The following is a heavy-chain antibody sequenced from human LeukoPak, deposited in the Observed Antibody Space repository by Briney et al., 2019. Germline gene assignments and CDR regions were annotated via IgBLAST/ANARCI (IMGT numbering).Heavy chain of an antibody. CDR2: IEPDGSEK. CDR3: ARDYYGSGSYYTSNYYYGMDV. V-gene: IGHV3-7*01. J-gene: IGHJ6*02. D-gene: IGHD3-10*01. CDR1: GFIFRSYW. Sequence: QAGGSLRLSCAASGFIFRSYWMSWVRQAPGKGPEWVANIEPDGSEKNSVDFVKGRFTISRDNANNSLYLQMNSLRTEDTAVYFCARDYYGSGSYYTSNYYYGMDVWGQGTTVTVSS.